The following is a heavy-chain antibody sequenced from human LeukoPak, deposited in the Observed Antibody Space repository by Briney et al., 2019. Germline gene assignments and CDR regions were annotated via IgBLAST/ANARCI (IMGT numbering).Heavy chain of an antibody. J-gene: IGHJ4*02. CDR3: TRMWLWSGDLGDC. D-gene: IGHD3-3*01. CDR2: IRSKAYGGTT. Sequence: GGPLRLSCTASGFTFRDYAMGWDRQAPGKGLEWVSFIRSKAYGGTTEYAASVKGRFTISRDDSQSITYLQMDSLKTEDTAVYYCTRMWLWSGDLGDCWGQGTLVTVSS. V-gene: IGHV3-49*04. CDR1: GFTFRDYA.